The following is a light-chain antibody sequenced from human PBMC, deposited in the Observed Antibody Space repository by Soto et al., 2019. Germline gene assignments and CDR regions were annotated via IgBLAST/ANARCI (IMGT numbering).Light chain of an antibody. Sequence: EIVLTQSPGTLSLTPGERATLSCRASQSISSSYLAWYQQKPGQAPRLLIYGASSRATGIPDRFSGSGSGTDFTLTISRLEPEDSAVYYCQQYHTSRTSGQGTKVDIK. CDR3: QQYHTSRT. J-gene: IGKJ1*01. CDR1: QSISSSY. V-gene: IGKV3-20*01. CDR2: GAS.